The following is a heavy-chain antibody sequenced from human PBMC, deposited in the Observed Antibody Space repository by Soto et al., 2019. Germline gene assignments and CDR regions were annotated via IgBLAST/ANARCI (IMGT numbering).Heavy chain of an antibody. CDR1: DDSINSDKYY. CDR2: IYYRGNA. V-gene: IGHV4-39*01. CDR3: ARLEGLASISYYFDS. Sequence: QLQLQESGPGLVKPSETLSLTCSVSDDSINSDKYYWGWIRQPPGKGLEWIGSIYYRGNAYYNPSLQTRVTISLDKSRSQFSRKLNSVSAADSAVYFCARLEGLASISYYFDSWGPGALVTVSS. D-gene: IGHD3-9*01. J-gene: IGHJ4*02.